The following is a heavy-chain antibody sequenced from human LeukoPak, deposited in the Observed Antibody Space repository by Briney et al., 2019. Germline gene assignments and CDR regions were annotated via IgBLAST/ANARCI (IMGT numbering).Heavy chain of an antibody. CDR2: IYYSGST. V-gene: IGHV4-61*08. Sequence: PSQTLSLTCTVSGGSISSGDYYWSWIRQPPGKGLEWIGYIYYSGSTNYNPSLKSRVTISVDTSKNQFSLKLSSVTAADTAVYYCARGPGDSSGYDPPYYYGMDVWGQGTTVTVSS. J-gene: IGHJ6*02. D-gene: IGHD3-22*01. CDR3: ARGPGDSSGYDPPYYYGMDV. CDR1: GGSISSGDYY.